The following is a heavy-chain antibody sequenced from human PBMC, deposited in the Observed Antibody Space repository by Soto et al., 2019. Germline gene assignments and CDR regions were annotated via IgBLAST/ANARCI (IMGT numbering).Heavy chain of an antibody. J-gene: IGHJ6*02. CDR1: GYTFTGYY. CDR2: INPNSGGT. Sequence: ASVKVSCKASGYTFTGYYMHWVRQATGQGGEWVGWINPNSGGTNYAQKFQGWVRMTRETSISTAYMELSRLRSDGRDGCYCARVGSGRFLDWLLGDYGMDVWGQGTTVTVSS. D-gene: IGHD3-3*01. CDR3: ARVGSGRFLDWLLGDYGMDV. V-gene: IGHV1-2*04.